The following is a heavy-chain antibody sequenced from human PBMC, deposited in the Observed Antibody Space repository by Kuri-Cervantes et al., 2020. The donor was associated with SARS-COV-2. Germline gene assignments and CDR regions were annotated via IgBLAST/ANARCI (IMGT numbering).Heavy chain of an antibody. CDR1: GGSISSYY. CDR2: IYYSGST. Sequence: SCTVSGGSISSYYWGWIRQPPGKGLEWIGYIYYSGSTYYNPSLKGRVTISVDTSKNQFSLKLSSVTAADTAVYYCARGAYDFWSGYYPRYYFDYWGQGTLVTVSS. D-gene: IGHD3-3*01. V-gene: IGHV4-30-4*08. J-gene: IGHJ4*02. CDR3: ARGAYDFWSGYYPRYYFDY.